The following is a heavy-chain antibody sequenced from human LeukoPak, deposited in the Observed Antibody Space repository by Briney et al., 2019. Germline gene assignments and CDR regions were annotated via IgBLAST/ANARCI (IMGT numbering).Heavy chain of an antibody. CDR1: GYTFTSYG. Sequence: GASVKVSCKASGYTFTSYGISWVRQAPGQGLEWMGWISAYNGNTNYAQKLQGRVTMTTDTSTSTAYMELRSLRSDDTAVYYCARDRRLVLLVPTRLYYFDYWGQGTLVTVSS. D-gene: IGHD3-9*01. CDR3: ARDRRLVLLVPTRLYYFDY. J-gene: IGHJ4*02. V-gene: IGHV1-18*01. CDR2: ISAYNGNT.